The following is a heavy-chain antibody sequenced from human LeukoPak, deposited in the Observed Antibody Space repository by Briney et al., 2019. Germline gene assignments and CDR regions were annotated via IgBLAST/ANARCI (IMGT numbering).Heavy chain of an antibody. J-gene: IGHJ4*02. CDR3: ARGHDYFDY. CDR1: GGSISSYY. V-gene: IGHV4-59*08. Sequence: PSETLSLTCTVSGGSISSYYWSWIRQPPGKGLEWIGYIYYSGNTYYNPSLQSRVTISVDTSKNQFSLNLSSVTAADTAVFYCARGHDYFDYWGQGTLVTVSS. CDR2: IYYSGNT.